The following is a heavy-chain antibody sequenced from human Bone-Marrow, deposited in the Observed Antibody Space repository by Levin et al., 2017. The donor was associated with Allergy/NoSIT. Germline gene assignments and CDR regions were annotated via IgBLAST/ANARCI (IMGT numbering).Heavy chain of an antibody. CDR2: IDQSGYT. D-gene: IGHD2-15*01. CDR3: ARGRFLAADAFDL. Sequence: SQTLSLTCAVSGGSISSGHYSWTWTRQPPGKGLEWVGYIDQSGYTYTTPSLKSRVAISVDRSRDQVSLQMTSVTAADTGVYYCARGRFLAADAFDLWGQGTMVTVSS. J-gene: IGHJ3*01. V-gene: IGHV4-30-2*01. CDR1: GGSISSGHYS.